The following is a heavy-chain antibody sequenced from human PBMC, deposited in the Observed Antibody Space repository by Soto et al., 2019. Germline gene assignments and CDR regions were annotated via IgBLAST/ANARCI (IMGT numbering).Heavy chain of an antibody. CDR3: AKWFTAERALVPCPFGS. J-gene: IGHJ4*02. D-gene: IGHD3-10*01. V-gene: IGHV3-23*01. Sequence: PGGSLRLSCAASGFTFSSYAMSWVRQAPGKGLEWVSAISGSGGSTYYADSVKGRFTISRDNSKNTLYLQMNSLRAEDTAVYYCAKWFTAERALVPCPFGSWGQGTLVTVAP. CDR1: GFTFSSYA. CDR2: ISGSGGST.